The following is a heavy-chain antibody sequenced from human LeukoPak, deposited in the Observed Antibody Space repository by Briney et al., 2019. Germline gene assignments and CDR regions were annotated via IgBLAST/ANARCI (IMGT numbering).Heavy chain of an antibody. CDR1: GGSFSGYY. CDR2: INHSGST. V-gene: IGHV4-34*01. Sequence: SETLSLTCAVYGGSFSGYYWSWIRQPPGKGLEWIGEINHSGSTNYNPSLKSRVTISVDTSKNQFSLKLSSVTAADTAVYYCARGLRFDYWGQGTLVTVSS. CDR3: ARGLRFDY. J-gene: IGHJ4*02. D-gene: IGHD3-3*01.